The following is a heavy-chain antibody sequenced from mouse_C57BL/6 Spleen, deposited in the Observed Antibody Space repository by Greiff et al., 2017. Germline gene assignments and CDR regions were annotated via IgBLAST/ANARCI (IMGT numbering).Heavy chain of an antibody. V-gene: IGHV1-81*01. Sequence: QVQLQQSGAELARPGASVKLSCKASGYTFTSYGISWVKQRTGQGLEWIGEIYPRCGNTYYNEKFKGKATLTADKSSSTAYMELRSLTSEDTAVYFGARGGTVVATKAMDYWGQGTSVTVSS. CDR2: IYPRCGNT. CDR1: GYTFTSYG. J-gene: IGHJ4*01. CDR3: ARGGTVVATKAMDY. D-gene: IGHD1-1*01.